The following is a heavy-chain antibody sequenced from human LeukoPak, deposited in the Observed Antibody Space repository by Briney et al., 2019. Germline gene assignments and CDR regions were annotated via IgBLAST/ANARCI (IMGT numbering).Heavy chain of an antibody. CDR2: MKPNSGNT. CDR1: GYTFTSYD. V-gene: IGHV1-8*01. CDR3: ARGVVWFGELHYYYYYMDV. D-gene: IGHD3-10*01. J-gene: IGHJ6*03. Sequence: ASVQVSCKASGYTFTSYDINWVRQATGHGLEWMGWMKPNSGNTGYAQKFQGRVTMTRNTSISTAYMELSSLRSDDTAVYYCARGVVWFGELHYYYYYMDVWGKGTTVTVSS.